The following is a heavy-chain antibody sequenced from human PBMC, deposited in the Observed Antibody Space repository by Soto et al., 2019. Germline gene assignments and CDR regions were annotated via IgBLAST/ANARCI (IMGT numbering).Heavy chain of an antibody. CDR2: LNCRAGGT. Sequence: GXSVEVLFRNSRYLFTGYYLHWVREVPGQGLEWMGWLNCRAGGTTNTQNFQGRVTLTMDTSTSTAYMELSSLISDDTTLYYCMRGASARDSSGYPYDFDPWGQGTLVTVSS. CDR1: RYLFTGYY. J-gene: IGHJ5*02. D-gene: IGHD3-22*01. CDR3: MRGASARDSSGYPYDFDP. V-gene: IGHV1-2*02.